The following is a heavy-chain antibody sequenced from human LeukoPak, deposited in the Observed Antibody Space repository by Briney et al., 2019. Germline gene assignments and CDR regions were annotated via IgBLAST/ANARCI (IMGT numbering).Heavy chain of an antibody. V-gene: IGHV3-7*01. Sequence: PGGSLRLSCAASGFTFSSYWMSWVRQAPGKGLEWVANIKQDGSEKYYVDPVKGRFTISRDNAKNSLYLQMNSLRAEDTAVYYCARDMRPMAAAGTVDYWGQGTLVTVSS. D-gene: IGHD6-13*01. CDR3: ARDMRPMAAAGTVDY. J-gene: IGHJ4*02. CDR1: GFTFSSYW. CDR2: IKQDGSEK.